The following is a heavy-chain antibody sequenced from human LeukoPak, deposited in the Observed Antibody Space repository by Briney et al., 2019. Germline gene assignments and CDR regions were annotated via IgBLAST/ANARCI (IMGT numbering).Heavy chain of an antibody. CDR1: GFTFSAHY. Sequence: GSLRLSCAASGFTFSAHYMTWVRQAPGKGLEWVATIKEDESDKSYVDSVKGRFTISRDNAKNLVYLQMNSLRAEDTAVYYCARVVVGNNIWLDPWGQGALVTVSP. D-gene: IGHD2-15*01. V-gene: IGHV3-7*03. J-gene: IGHJ5*02. CDR3: ARVVVGNNIWLDP. CDR2: IKEDESDK.